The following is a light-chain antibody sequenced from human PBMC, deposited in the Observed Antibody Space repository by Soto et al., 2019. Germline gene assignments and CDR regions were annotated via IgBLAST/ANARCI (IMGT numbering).Light chain of an antibody. CDR2: KIS. CDR3: LQVTHFPWA. V-gene: IGKV2-24*01. J-gene: IGKJ1*01. Sequence: DIVMTQTPLSSRVTLGQPASITCTSSESLVHSDGNTYLSWLHQRPGQPPRLLIHKISNRFPGVPDRFSGSGAGTEFTLRISRIEPEDAGTFFCLQVTHFPWALGQGTKV. CDR1: ESLVHSDGNTY.